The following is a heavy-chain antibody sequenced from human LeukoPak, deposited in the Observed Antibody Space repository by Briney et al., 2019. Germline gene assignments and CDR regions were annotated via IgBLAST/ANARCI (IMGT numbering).Heavy chain of an antibody. CDR3: ARDPEDYYDSSGYYDAFDI. CDR1: GFTFSSYC. V-gene: IGHV3-7*01. Sequence: GGSLRLSCAASGFTFSSYCMSWVRQASGKGLEWVANIKQDGSGKYYVDSVKGRFTISRDNAKNSLYLQMNSLRAEDTAVCYCARDPEDYYDSSGYYDAFDIWGQGTMVTVSS. CDR2: IKQDGSGK. J-gene: IGHJ3*02. D-gene: IGHD3-22*01.